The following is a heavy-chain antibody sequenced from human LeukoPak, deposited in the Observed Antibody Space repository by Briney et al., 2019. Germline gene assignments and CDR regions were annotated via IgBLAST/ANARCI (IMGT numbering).Heavy chain of an antibody. V-gene: IGHV3-23*01. CDR1: GFTFNNYA. CDR2: ISGSGGNT. CDR3: ARGGSGYYSSDP. D-gene: IGHD3-22*01. J-gene: IGHJ5*02. Sequence: GGSLRLSCAASGFTFNNYAMNWVRQAPGKGLQWVSSISGSGGNTYYADSVKGRFTISRDNSKNTLYLQMNSLRAEDTAVYYCARGGSGYYSSDPWGQGTLVTVSS.